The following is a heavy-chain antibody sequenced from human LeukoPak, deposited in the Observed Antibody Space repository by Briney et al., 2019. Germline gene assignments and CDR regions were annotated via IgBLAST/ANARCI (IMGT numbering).Heavy chain of an antibody. J-gene: IGHJ6*02. CDR2: MNPNRGNT. Sequence: GASVKVSCKASGYTFTSYDINWVRRGTGQRLEWMGWMNPNRGNTGYAQKFQGRVTMTRNTPISTAYMELSSLRSEDTAVYHCARGYRAMVRGVTHLQYYYYYGMDVWGQGTTVTVSS. CDR3: ARGYRAMVRGVTHLQYYYYYGMDV. D-gene: IGHD3-10*01. CDR1: GYTFTSYD. V-gene: IGHV1-8*01.